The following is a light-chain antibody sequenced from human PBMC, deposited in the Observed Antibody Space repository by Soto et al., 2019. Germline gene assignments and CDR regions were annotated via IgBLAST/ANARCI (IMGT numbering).Light chain of an antibody. CDR1: QSISSW. V-gene: IGKV1-5*03. CDR3: QQYDNYSPPDT. CDR2: GAS. J-gene: IGKJ2*01. Sequence: DIQMTQSPSSLSASVGDRVTITCRASQSISSWLALYRQIPGKAPKLLIYGASNLEDGVPSRFSGSGSGTEFTLTISSLQPEDFATYDCQQYDNYSPPDTFGQGTNLE.